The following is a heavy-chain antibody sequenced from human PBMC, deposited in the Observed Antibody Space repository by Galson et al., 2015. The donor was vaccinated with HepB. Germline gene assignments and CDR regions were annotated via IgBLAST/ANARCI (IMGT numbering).Heavy chain of an antibody. D-gene: IGHD4/OR15-4a*01. CDR3: VTDEKRVDYGAAHYFDS. CDR1: GYKFTSYY. Sequence: SVKVSCKASGYKFTSYYMHWVRQAPGQGLEWMGIINPSGGSTDYAQKFRGRLTMTRDTSTSTAYMELRSLSSGDTAIYYCVTDEKRVDYGAAHYFDSWGHGTLVTVSS. J-gene: IGHJ4*01. V-gene: IGHV1-46*01. CDR2: INPSGGST.